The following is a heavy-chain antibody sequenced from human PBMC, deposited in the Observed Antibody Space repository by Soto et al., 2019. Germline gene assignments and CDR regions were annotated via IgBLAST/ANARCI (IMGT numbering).Heavy chain of an antibody. CDR1: GFTVSSNY. V-gene: IGHV3-53*04. Sequence: EVQLVESGGGLVQPGGSLRLSCAASGFTVSSNYMSWVRQAPGKGLEWVSVIYSGDTTNYADSVKGRFTISRHSSKNTLYLEMNSLRAEDTAVYYCARVVVWRFDPWGQGPLVTVSS. D-gene: IGHD2-21*01. CDR3: ARVVVWRFDP. CDR2: IYSGDTT. J-gene: IGHJ5*02.